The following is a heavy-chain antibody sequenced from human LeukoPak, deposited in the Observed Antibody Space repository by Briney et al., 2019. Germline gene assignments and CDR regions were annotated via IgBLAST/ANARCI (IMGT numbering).Heavy chain of an antibody. D-gene: IGHD6-6*01. CDR1: GGSISSYY. V-gene: IGHV4-59*01. CDR2: IYYSGST. Sequence: PSETLSLTCTVSGGSISSYYWSWIRQPPGKGLEWIGYIYYSGSTNYNPSLKSRVTISVDTSKNQFSLKLSSVTAADTAVYYCARGGGTAAVAARLLPRHFYDYMDVWGKGTTVTVSS. CDR3: ARGGGTAAVAARLLPRHFYDYMDV. J-gene: IGHJ6*03.